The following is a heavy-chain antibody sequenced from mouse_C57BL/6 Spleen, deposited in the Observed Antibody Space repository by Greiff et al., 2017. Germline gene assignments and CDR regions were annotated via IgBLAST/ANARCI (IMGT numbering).Heavy chain of an antibody. J-gene: IGHJ4*01. D-gene: IGHD1-1*01. Sequence: EVQLVESEGGLVQPGSSMKLSCTASGFTFSDYYMAWVRQVPEKGLEWVANINYDGSSTYYLDSLKSRFIISRDNAKNILYLQMSSLKSEDTATYYCARDSHYYGSDAMDYWGQGTSVTVSS. CDR2: INYDGSST. CDR1: GFTFSDYY. CDR3: ARDSHYYGSDAMDY. V-gene: IGHV5-16*01.